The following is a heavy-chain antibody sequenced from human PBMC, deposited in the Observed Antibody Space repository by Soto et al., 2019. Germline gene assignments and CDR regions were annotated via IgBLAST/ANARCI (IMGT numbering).Heavy chain of an antibody. Sequence: EVQLVESGGGLVKPGGSLRLSCAASGFTFSTYSMSWVRQAPGKGLEWVSSISSSSSFIYYADSVRGRFTISRDYAENSLYLQMNSLRADDTAVYYCARAGVRAAVTTLHSWGQGTLVTVSS. CDR2: ISSSSSFI. J-gene: IGHJ4*02. V-gene: IGHV3-21*01. CDR3: ARAGVRAAVTTLHS. D-gene: IGHD4-17*01. CDR1: GFTFSTYS.